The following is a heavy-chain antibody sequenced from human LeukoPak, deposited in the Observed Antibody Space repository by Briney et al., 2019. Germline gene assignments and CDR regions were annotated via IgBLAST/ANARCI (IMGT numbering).Heavy chain of an antibody. V-gene: IGHV3-30*18. CDR1: GFTFSSYG. D-gene: IGHD6-13*01. J-gene: IGHJ5*02. Sequence: GGSLRLSCAASGFTFSSYGMHWVRQAPGKGLEWVAVISYDGSNKYYADSVKGRFTISRDNSKNTLYLQMNSLRAEDTAVYYCAKDLRIAAAGTWGQGTLVTVSS. CDR3: AKDLRIAAAGT. CDR2: ISYDGSNK.